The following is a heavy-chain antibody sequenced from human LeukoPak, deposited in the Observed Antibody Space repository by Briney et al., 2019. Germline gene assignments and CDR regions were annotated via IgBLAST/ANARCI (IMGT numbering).Heavy chain of an antibody. D-gene: IGHD2-15*01. CDR1: GGSISSSNYY. CDR3: ASGGSCSALCLGNY. Sequence: SDTLSLTCTVSGGSISSSNYYWGWIRQPPGKGLEWIGSIYYSGTTYYNTSLKSRVTISVDTSTNQFYLKLSSVTAADTAVYYCASGGSCSALCLGNYWGQGTLVTVSS. CDR2: IYYSGTT. V-gene: IGHV4-39*01. J-gene: IGHJ4*02.